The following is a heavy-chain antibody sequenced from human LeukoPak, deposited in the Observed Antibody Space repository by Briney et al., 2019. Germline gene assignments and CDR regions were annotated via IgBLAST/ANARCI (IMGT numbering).Heavy chain of an antibody. CDR2: VFYTGKT. V-gene: IGHV4-39*07. CDR1: GGSVSTSDYY. Sequence: SETLALTCTVSGGSVSTSDYYWGWIRQSPVKGLEWIGDVFYTGKTNYNPSLRGRATISIDTSKNQFSLKLTYVAAADSAVYYCARVFDSWGQGTLVTVSS. J-gene: IGHJ4*02. CDR3: ARVFDS.